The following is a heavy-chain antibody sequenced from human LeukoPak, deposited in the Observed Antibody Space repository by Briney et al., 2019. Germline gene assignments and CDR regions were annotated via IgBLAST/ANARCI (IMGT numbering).Heavy chain of an antibody. J-gene: IGHJ4*02. Sequence: SVKVSCKASGGTFSSYAISWVRQAPGQGLEWMGGINPIFGTANYAQKFQGRVTITADESTSTAYMELSSLRPEDTAVYYCAQGEVPDYFDYWGQGTLVTVSS. V-gene: IGHV1-69*01. D-gene: IGHD3-16*01. CDR3: AQGEVPDYFDY. CDR2: INPIFGTA. CDR1: GGTFSSYA.